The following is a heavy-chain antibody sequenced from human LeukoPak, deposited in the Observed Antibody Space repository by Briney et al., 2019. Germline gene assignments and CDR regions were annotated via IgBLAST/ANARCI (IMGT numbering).Heavy chain of an antibody. CDR3: ASNPSFYDSSGYYSSYYYYGMDV. CDR2: ISAYNGKT. V-gene: IGHV1-18*01. D-gene: IGHD3-22*01. Sequence: ASVKVSCKASGYTFTSYVISWVRQAPGQGLEWMGWISAYNGKTNYAQKLQGRVTMTTDTSTSTAYMELRSLRSDDTAVYYCASNPSFYDSSGYYSSYYYYGMDVWGQGTTVTVSS. CDR1: GYTFTSYV. J-gene: IGHJ6*02.